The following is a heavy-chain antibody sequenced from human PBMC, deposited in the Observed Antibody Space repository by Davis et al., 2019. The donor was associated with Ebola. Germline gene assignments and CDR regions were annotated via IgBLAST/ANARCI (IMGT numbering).Heavy chain of an antibody. Sequence: ASVKVSCKASGYTFTSYGISWVRQAPGQGLEWMGWISAYNGNTNYAQKLQGRVTMTTDTSTSTAYMELRSLRSDDTAVYYCARLKITIFGVVQRNDNWFDPWGQGTLVTVSS. CDR1: GYTFTSYG. J-gene: IGHJ5*02. CDR2: ISAYNGNT. V-gene: IGHV1-18*01. D-gene: IGHD3-3*01. CDR3: ARLKITIFGVVQRNDNWFDP.